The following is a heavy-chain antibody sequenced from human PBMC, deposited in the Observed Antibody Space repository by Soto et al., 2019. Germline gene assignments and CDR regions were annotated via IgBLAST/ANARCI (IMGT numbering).Heavy chain of an antibody. CDR1: GGSISTVNYW. CDR2: IYTGGST. D-gene: IGHD7-27*01. Sequence: QVQLQESGPGLVKPSQTLSLTCTVSGGSISTVNYWWSWIRQSPDMGLEWIGHIYTGGSTYNNPSLESRVTMSVDTSKNQLSLTLSSVSAADIAVYYCARGPSGDKVDSWGQGTLVTVSS. V-gene: IGHV4-30-4*01. CDR3: ARGPSGDKVDS. J-gene: IGHJ4*02.